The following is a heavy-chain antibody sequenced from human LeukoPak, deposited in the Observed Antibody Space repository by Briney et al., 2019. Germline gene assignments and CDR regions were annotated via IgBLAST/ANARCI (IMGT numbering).Heavy chain of an antibody. CDR2: IKQDGSEK. CDR3: ARARGYFDY. CDR1: GFTFSGYW. V-gene: IGHV3-7*01. Sequence: PGGSLRLSCAASGFTFSGYWMSWVRQAPGKGLEWVANIKQDGSEKYYVGSVKGRFTISRDSAKNSLYLQMNSLRAEDTAMYYCARARGYFDYWGQGTLVAVSS. D-gene: IGHD2-15*01. J-gene: IGHJ4*02.